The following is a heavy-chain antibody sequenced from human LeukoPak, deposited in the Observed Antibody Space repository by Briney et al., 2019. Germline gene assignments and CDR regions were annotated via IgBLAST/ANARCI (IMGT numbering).Heavy chain of an antibody. D-gene: IGHD2-15*01. CDR2: INPNSGGT. V-gene: IGHV1-2*04. CDR1: GYTFTGYY. Sequence: ASVKVSCKASGYTFTGYYMHWVRQAPGQGVEWMGWINPNSGGTNYAQKFQGWVTMTRDTSISTAYMELSRLRSDDTAVYYCARDELYCSGGSCYSGFDYWGQGTLVTVSS. J-gene: IGHJ4*02. CDR3: ARDELYCSGGSCYSGFDY.